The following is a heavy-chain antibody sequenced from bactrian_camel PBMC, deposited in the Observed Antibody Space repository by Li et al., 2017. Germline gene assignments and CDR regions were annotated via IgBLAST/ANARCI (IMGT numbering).Heavy chain of an antibody. CDR3: AMDRDCSSGFWEDYNA. CDR1: GYSGSPRC. D-gene: IGHD2*01. J-gene: IGHJ4*01. V-gene: IGHV3S29*01. CDR2: IYTGDGSA. Sequence: QLVESGGGSVQAGESLRLSCAASGYSGSPRCMGWFRQAPGKEPEGVATIYTGDGSAYYGDSVKGRFTISEDNTKDTLDLQMNSLKPEDTAMYYCAMDRDCSSGFWEDYNARGQGTQVTVS.